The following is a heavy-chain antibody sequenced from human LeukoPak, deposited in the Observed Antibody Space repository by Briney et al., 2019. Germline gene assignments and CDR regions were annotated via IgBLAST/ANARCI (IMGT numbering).Heavy chain of an antibody. V-gene: IGHV4-39*07. CDR2: IYYSGST. CDR3: ASETYSSSWYPRYYYYYYMDV. J-gene: IGHJ6*03. Sequence: SETLSLTCTVSGGSISSSSYYWGWIRQPPGKGLEWIGSIYYSGSTYYNPSLKSRGTISVDTSKNQFSLKLSSVTAADTAVYYCASETYSSSWYPRYYYYYYMDVWGKGTTVTVSS. CDR1: GGSISSSSYY. D-gene: IGHD6-13*01.